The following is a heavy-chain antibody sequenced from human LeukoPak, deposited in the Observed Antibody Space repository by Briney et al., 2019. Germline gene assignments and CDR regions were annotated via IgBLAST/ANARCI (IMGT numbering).Heavy chain of an antibody. CDR2: INAGNGNT. CDR1: GYTFTSYA. Sequence: ASVKVSCKASGYTFTSYAMHWVRQAPGQRLEWMGWINAGNGNTKYSQEFQGRVTITRDTSASTAYMELSSLRSEDMAVYYCARDTAQTGAVAGRFDPWGQGTLVTVSS. D-gene: IGHD6-19*01. J-gene: IGHJ5*02. CDR3: ARDTAQTGAVAGRFDP. V-gene: IGHV1-3*03.